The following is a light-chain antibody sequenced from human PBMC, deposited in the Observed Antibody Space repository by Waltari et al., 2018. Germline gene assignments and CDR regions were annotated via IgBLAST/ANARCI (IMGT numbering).Light chain of an antibody. V-gene: IGKV3-15*01. J-gene: IGKJ1*01. CDR3: QQYNNGPRT. CDR2: AAS. CDR1: QSVSSN. Sequence: DIVMTQSPVTLSVSPGERATLPCRDSQSVSSNLAWYQQKPGQAPRLLMYAASARATGIPARFSGSGSGTEFTLTISSRQSEDFVVYYCQQYNNGPRTFGQGTEVEIK.